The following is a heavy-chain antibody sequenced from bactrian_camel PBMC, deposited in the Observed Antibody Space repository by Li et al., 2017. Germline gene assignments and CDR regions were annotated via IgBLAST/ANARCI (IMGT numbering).Heavy chain of an antibody. CDR2: IEPDGST. V-gene: IGHV3S1*01. Sequence: QVQLVESGGGSVRVGGSLRLSCLDTPYTGDWSCMAWFRQAPGKERVGVAAIEPDGSTDYAVAVKGRFTISKDNATNTLYLQMNNLKADDTATYYCAAAHGGERDCIYGRWSSAYAYWGQGTQVTVS. CDR3: AAAHGGERDCIYGRWSSAYAY. J-gene: IGHJ4*01. CDR1: PYTGDWSC. D-gene: IGHD1*01.